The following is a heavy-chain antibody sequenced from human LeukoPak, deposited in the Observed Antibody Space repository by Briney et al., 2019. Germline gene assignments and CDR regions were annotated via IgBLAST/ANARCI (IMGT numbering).Heavy chain of an antibody. CDR2: INHSGST. CDR3: ARANKIIKILNI. V-gene: IGHV4-34*01. Sequence: NPSETLSLTCAVYGGSFSGYYWSWIRQPPGKGLEWIGEINHSGSTNYNPSLKSRVTISVDTSKNQFSLKLSSVTAADTAVSYCARANKIIKILNIWGQGTMVTVSS. D-gene: IGHD3-3*01. J-gene: IGHJ3*02. CDR1: GGSFSGYY.